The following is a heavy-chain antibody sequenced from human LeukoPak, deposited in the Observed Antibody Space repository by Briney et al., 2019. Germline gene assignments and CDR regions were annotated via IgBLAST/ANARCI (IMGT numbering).Heavy chain of an antibody. V-gene: IGHV4-59*01. CDR2: IYYSGST. D-gene: IGHD3-22*01. CDR3: ARADLYDSSGYYYFDY. Sequence: SETLSLTCTVTSGSITNYYWSWIRQPPGKGLEWIGYIYYSGSTNYNPSLKSRVTISVDTSKNQFSLKLSSVTAADTAVYYCARADLYDSSGYYYFDYWGQGTLVTVSS. CDR1: SGSITNYY. J-gene: IGHJ4*02.